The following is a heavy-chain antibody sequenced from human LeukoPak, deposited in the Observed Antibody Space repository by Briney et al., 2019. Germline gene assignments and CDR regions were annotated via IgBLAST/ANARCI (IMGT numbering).Heavy chain of an antibody. CDR2: INPNSGGT. V-gene: IGHV1-2*02. J-gene: IGHJ4*02. CDR1: GYTFTGYY. Sequence: ASVKVSCKASGYTFTGYYMHWVRQAPGQGLEWMGWINPNSGGTNYAQKFQGRVTMTRDTSISTAYMELSRLRSDDTAVYYCARGGGYDFWSGYTTAPGLYWGQGTLVTVSS. D-gene: IGHD3-3*01. CDR3: ARGGGYDFWSGYTTAPGLY.